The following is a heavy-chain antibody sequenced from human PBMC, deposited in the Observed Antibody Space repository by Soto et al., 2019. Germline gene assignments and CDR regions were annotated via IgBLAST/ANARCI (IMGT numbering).Heavy chain of an antibody. J-gene: IGHJ6*02. CDR3: ARDRVSGWLRRDYYYGMDV. Sequence: PSQTLSLTCAISGDSVSSNSAAWNWIRQSPSRGLEWLGRTYYRSKWYNDYAVSVKSRITINPDTSKNQFSLQLNSVTPEDTAVYYCARDRVSGWLRRDYYYGMDVWGQGTTVTVSS. CDR2: TYYRSKWYN. V-gene: IGHV6-1*01. CDR1: GDSVSSNSAA. D-gene: IGHD5-12*01.